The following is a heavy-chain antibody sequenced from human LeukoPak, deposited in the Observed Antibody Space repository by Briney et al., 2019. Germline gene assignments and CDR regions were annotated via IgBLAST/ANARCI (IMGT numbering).Heavy chain of an antibody. V-gene: IGHV3-30*18. J-gene: IGHJ6*04. CDR1: GFTFSSYG. CDR2: ISYDGSNK. Sequence: GALRLSCAASGFTFSSYGMHWVRQAPGKGLEWVAVISYDGSNKYYADSVKGRFTISRDNSKNTLYLQMNSLRAEDTAVYYCAKRSMVRGTAVYYYYGMDVWGKGTTVTVSS. CDR3: AKRSMVRGTAVYYYYGMDV. D-gene: IGHD3-10*01.